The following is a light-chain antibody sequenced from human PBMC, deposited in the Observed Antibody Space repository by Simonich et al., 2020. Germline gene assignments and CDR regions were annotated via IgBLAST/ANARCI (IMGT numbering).Light chain of an antibody. CDR2: AVS. V-gene: IGLV2-14*03. J-gene: IGLJ2*01. CDR1: SSDVGGYNY. CDR3: SSYTSSSTVV. Sequence: QSALTQPASVSGSPGQSITISCTGTSSDVGGYNYVSWYQQHPGKAPKLMIYAVSNRPSEVANRFPGSKSGNTASLTISGLQAEDEADYYCSSYTSSSTVVFGGGTKLTVL.